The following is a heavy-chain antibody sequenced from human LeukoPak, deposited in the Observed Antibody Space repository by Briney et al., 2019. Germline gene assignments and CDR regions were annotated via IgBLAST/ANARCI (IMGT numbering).Heavy chain of an antibody. Sequence: ESGPTPGNPTQTPTLTCTLSGFSPSTGGLGVGGMRQPPVKALELVAHTKWTPDRRYTPSPKRRLTITKYTSKNHVVLTITHKTPVDKATYYCAYSRKADYCGGDCYNPYYFDYWGQGTLVTVSS. D-gene: IGHD2-21*01. V-gene: IGHV2-5*01. J-gene: IGHJ4*02. CDR2: TKWTPDR. CDR1: GFSPSTGGLG. CDR3: AYSRKADYCGGDCYNPYYFDY.